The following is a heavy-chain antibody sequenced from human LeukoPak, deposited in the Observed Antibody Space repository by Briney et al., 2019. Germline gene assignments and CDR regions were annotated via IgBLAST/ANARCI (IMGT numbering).Heavy chain of an antibody. Sequence: ASVKVSCKASGYTFTSYGISWVRQAPGQGLEWMGGIIPIFGTANYAQKFQGRVTITADESTSTAYMELSSLRSEDTAVYYCARAAHYGSGSYRLSVVDVWGQGTLVTVSS. CDR1: GYTFTSYG. J-gene: IGHJ4*02. CDR2: IIPIFGTA. D-gene: IGHD3-10*01. V-gene: IGHV1-69*13. CDR3: ARAAHYGSGSYRLSVVDV.